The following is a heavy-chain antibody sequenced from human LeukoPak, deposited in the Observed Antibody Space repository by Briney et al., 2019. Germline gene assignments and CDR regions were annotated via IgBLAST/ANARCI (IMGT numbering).Heavy chain of an antibody. CDR3: ATPGPSY. CDR1: GFTISSYG. V-gene: IGHV3-30*02. J-gene: IGHJ4*02. CDR2: IRYDGSNK. Sequence: PGGSLRLSCAASGFTISSYGMHWVRQAPGKGLEWVAFIRYDGSNKYYADSVKGRFTISRDNSKNTLYLQMNSLRAEGTAVYYCATPGPSYWGQGTLVTVSS.